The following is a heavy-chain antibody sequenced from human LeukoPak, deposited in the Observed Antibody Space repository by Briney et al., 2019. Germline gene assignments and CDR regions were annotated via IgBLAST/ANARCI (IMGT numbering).Heavy chain of an antibody. V-gene: IGHV1-2*06. D-gene: IGHD5-24*01. J-gene: IGHJ4*02. CDR2: INPNSGGT. CDR1: GYTFTSYY. Sequence: VASVKVSCKASGYTFTSYYMHWVRQAPGQGLEWMGRINPNSGGTNYAQKFQGRVTMTRDTSISTAYMELSRLRSDDTAVYYRARETDPTEMATFLIDYWGQGTLVTVSS. CDR3: ARETDPTEMATFLIDY.